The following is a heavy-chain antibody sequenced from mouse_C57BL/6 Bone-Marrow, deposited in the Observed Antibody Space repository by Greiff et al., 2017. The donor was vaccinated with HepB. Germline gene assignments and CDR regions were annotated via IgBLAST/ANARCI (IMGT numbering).Heavy chain of an antibody. D-gene: IGHD1-1*01. CDR3: ARSMTTVVADY. CDR1: GYTFTSYG. J-gene: IGHJ2*01. Sequence: QVQLKESGAELARPGASVKLSCKASGYTFTSYGISWVKQRTGQGLEWIGEIYPRSGNTYYNEKFKGKATLTADKSSSTAYMELRSLTSEDSAVYFCARSMTTVVADYWGQGTTLTVSS. CDR2: IYPRSGNT. V-gene: IGHV1-81*01.